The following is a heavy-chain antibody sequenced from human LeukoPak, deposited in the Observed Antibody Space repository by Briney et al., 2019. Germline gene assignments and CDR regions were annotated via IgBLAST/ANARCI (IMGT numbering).Heavy chain of an antibody. D-gene: IGHD4-17*01. CDR1: EFTLSTYA. CDR3: ARDCDYGNTSGMRCY. V-gene: IGHV3-23*01. CDR2: ISDRWT. J-gene: IGHJ4*02. Sequence: GGSLRLSCAASEFTLSTYAMNWVGQAPGKGLEWGPTISDRWTNYADSVKGRFTISRDDSQNTLFLQMNSLRVEDTAIYYCARDCDYGNTSGMRCYWGQGTLVTVSS.